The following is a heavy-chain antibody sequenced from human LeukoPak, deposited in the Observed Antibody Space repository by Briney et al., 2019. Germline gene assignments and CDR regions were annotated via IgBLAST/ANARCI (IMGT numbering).Heavy chain of an antibody. V-gene: IGHV4-4*08. J-gene: IGHJ4*02. CDR2: IYTSGST. D-gene: IGHD5-24*01. Sequence: LRLSCAASGFTFSDYYMSWIRQAPGKGLEWIGRIYTSGSTNYNPSLKSRVTISVDTSKNQFSLKLSSVTAADTAVYYCARVVDGYNRNPGFSYFDYWGQGTLVTVSS. CDR3: ARVVDGYNRNPGFSYFDY. CDR1: GFTFSDYY.